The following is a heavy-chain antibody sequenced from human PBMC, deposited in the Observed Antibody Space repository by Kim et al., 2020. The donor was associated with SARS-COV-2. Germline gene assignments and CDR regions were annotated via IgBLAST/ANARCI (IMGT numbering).Heavy chain of an antibody. V-gene: IGHV3-30*18. CDR3: AKDNSGLRGVGATGAFDI. CDR1: GFTFSSYG. Sequence: GSLRLSCAASGFTFSSYGMHWVRQAPGKGLEWVAVISYDGSNKYYADSVKGRFTISRDNSKNTLYLQMNSLRAEDTAVYYCAKDNSGLRGVGATGAFDIWGQGTMVTVSS. J-gene: IGHJ3*02. CDR2: ISYDGSNK. D-gene: IGHD1-26*01.